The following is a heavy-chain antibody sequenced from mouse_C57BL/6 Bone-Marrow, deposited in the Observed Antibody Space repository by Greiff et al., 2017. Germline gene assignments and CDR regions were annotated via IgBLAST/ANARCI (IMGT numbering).Heavy chain of an antibody. V-gene: IGHV1-82*01. CDR3: ARSRGTYSYVDC. CDR2: IYPGDGDT. CDR1: GYAFSSSW. D-gene: IGHD2-10*01. Sequence: QVQLQQSGPELVKPGASVKISCKASGYAFSSSWMNWVKQRPGKGLEWIGRIYPGDGDTNYNGKFKGKAILTADKSSSTAYMQLSSLTSEDSAVYFCARSRGTYSYVDCGGQGTTLTVSS. J-gene: IGHJ2*01.